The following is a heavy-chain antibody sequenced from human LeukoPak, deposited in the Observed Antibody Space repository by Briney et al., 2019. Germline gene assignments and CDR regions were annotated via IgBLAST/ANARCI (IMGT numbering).Heavy chain of an antibody. J-gene: IGHJ3*02. V-gene: IGHV3-11*01. CDR3: ARAQWLDAFDI. D-gene: IGHD6-19*01. Sequence: GGPLSLSCEAPELPFSDNYMTWIPQAPGKGLEWVSYISSSGSTIYYADSVKGRFTISRDNAKNSLYLQMNSLRAEDTAVYYCARAQWLDAFDIWGQGTMVTVSS. CDR1: ELPFSDNY. CDR2: ISSSGSTI.